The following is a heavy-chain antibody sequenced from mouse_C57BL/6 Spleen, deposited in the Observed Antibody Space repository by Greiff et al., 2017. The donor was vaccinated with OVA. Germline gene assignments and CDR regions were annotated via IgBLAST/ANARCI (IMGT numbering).Heavy chain of an antibody. CDR3: TGREGYFDV. V-gene: IGHV6-3*01. Sequence: EVMLVESGGGLVQPGGSMKLSCVASGFTFSNYWMNWVRQSPEKGLEWVAQIRLKSDNYATHYAESVKGRFTISRDDSKSSVYLQMNNLRAEDTGIYYCTGREGYFDVWGTGTTVTVSS. CDR1: GFTFSNYW. J-gene: IGHJ1*03. CDR2: IRLKSDNYAT.